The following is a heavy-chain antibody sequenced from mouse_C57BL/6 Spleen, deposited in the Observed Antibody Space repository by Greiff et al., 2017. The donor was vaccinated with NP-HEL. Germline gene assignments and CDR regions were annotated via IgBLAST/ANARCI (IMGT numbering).Heavy chain of an antibody. CDR3: ARDLGWDGY. Sequence: EVHLVESGGGLVKPGGSLKLSCAASGFTFSSYAMSWVRQTPEKRLEWVATISDGGSYTYYPDNVKGRFTISRDNAKNNLYLQMSHLKSEDTAMYYCARDLGWDGYWGQGTTLTVSS. D-gene: IGHD4-1*01. J-gene: IGHJ2*01. CDR1: GFTFSSYA. CDR2: ISDGGSYT. V-gene: IGHV5-4*01.